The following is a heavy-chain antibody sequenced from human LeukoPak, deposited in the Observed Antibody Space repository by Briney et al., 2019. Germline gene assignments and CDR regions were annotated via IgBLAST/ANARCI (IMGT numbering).Heavy chain of an antibody. J-gene: IGHJ2*01. V-gene: IGHV4-59*12. CDR1: GGSISSYY. D-gene: IGHD5/OR15-5a*01. Sequence: PSETLSLTCTVSGGSISSYYWSWIRQPPGKGLKWIGYIYYSGSTSYGPSLRSRVTISVDTSKNQFSLKLSSVTAADTAVYYCARGPLRSYVGVYPSKQTWWYFDLWGRGTLVTVSS. CDR2: IYYSGST. CDR3: ARGPLRSYVGVYPSKQTWWYFDL.